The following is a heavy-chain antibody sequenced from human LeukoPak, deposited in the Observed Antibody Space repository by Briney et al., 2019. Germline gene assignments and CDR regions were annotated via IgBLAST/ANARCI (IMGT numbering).Heavy chain of an antibody. D-gene: IGHD2-2*01. CDR2: IKQDRSEK. J-gene: IGHJ4*02. CDR1: GFTFSSYW. V-gene: IGHV3-7*01. CDR3: ARPALIRPTSCYDY. Sequence: GGSLRLSCAASGFTFSSYWMSWVRQAPGKGLEWVANIKQDRSEKYYVDSVKGRFTISRDNAKNSLYLQMNSLRAEDTAVYYCARPALIRPTSCYDYWGQGTLVTVSS.